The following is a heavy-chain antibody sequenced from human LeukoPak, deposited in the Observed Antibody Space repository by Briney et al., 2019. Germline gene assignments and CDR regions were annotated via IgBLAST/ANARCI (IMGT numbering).Heavy chain of an antibody. CDR2: INHSGST. J-gene: IGHJ6*04. V-gene: IGHV4-34*01. CDR3: ARGRAVAGLDYYYGMDV. Sequence: SETLSLTCAVYGGSFSGYNWSWIRQPPGKGLEWIGEINHSGSTNYNPSLKSRVTISVDTSKNQFSLKLSSVTAADTAVYYCARGRAVAGLDYYYGMDVWGKGTTVTVSS. D-gene: IGHD6-19*01. CDR1: GGSFSGYN.